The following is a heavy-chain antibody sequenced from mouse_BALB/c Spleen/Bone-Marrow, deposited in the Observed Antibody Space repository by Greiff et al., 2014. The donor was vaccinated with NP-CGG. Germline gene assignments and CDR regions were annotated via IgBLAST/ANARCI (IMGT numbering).Heavy chain of an antibody. J-gene: IGHJ4*01. D-gene: IGHD1-1*01. CDR3: ARHTLRYYAMDY. CDR2: IWGGGST. V-gene: IGHV2-6-5*01. CDR1: GFSLTDYG. Sequence: QVQLKQSGPGLVAPSQSLSITCTVSGFSLTDYGVSWIRQPPGKGLEWLGVIWGGGSTYYNSSLKSRLSISKDNSKSQVFLKMNNLQTDDTAMYFCARHTLRYYAMDYWGQGTSVTVSS.